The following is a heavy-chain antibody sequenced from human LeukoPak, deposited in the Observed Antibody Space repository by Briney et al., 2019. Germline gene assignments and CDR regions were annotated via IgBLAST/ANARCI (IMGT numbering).Heavy chain of an antibody. CDR1: GYSFTNYW. CDR3: ARQSPAGSGGYYYYMDV. CDR2: LYPGDSDA. D-gene: IGHD3-10*01. Sequence: GESLKISFKASGYSFTNYWIAWVRPMPGKGLEWMGILYPGDSDARYSPSFQGQVTISADKSISPPYLQWSSLKAADSAIYYCARQSPAGSGGYYYYMDVWAKGTTVTVS. V-gene: IGHV5-51*01. J-gene: IGHJ6*03.